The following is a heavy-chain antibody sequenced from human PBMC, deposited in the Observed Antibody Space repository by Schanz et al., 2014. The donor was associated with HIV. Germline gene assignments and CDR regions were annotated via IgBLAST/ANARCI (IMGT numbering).Heavy chain of an antibody. CDR3: ARNPYQLLPFDS. CDR2: IKPNSGDT. V-gene: IGHV1-2*02. D-gene: IGHD2-15*01. J-gene: IGHJ4*02. CDR1: GGTFHSFG. Sequence: QVELVQSGAEVKKPGSSVKVSCKPSGGTFHSFGVGWVRQAPGQGLEWMGWIKPNSGDTYYAQKFQGKVTMTRDTSITTASLELSRLRSDDTAVYFCARNPYQLLPFDSWGQGTLVTVSS.